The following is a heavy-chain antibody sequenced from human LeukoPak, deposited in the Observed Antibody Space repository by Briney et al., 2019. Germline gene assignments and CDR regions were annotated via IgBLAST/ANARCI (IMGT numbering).Heavy chain of an antibody. J-gene: IGHJ4*02. V-gene: IGHV5-51*01. CDR2: IYPGDSDT. CDR3: ASPVPMFGYSYGYGDHSFDY. CDR1: GYIFTSYW. Sequence: GESLKISCKGSGYIFTSYWIGWVRQMPGKGLEWMGIIYPGDSDTRYSPSFQGQVTISADKSISTAYLQWSSLKASDTALYYCASPVPMFGYSYGYGDHSFDYWGQGTLVTVSS. D-gene: IGHD5-18*01.